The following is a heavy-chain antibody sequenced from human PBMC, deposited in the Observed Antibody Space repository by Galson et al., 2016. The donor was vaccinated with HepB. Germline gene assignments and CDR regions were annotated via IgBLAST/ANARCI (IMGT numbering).Heavy chain of an antibody. Sequence: SVKVSCKASGYTFTSYYIHWVRQAPGQGLEWMGIINPSGGTTNYARKFQGRVTITADESTSTAYLELSSLRSEDTAVYYCATDSRITGTNFHFDYWGHGTLVTVSS. CDR3: ATDSRITGTNFHFDY. D-gene: IGHD1-20*01. V-gene: IGHV1-46*01. CDR2: INPSGGTT. CDR1: GYTFTSYY. J-gene: IGHJ4*01.